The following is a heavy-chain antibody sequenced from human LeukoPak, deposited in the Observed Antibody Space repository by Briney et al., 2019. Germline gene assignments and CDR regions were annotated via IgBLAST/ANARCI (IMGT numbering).Heavy chain of an antibody. CDR3: ASLQQGIEYSSYQLGDY. Sequence: ASVKVSCKASGYSFSNKGISWVRQAPGQGLEWMGGIIPIFGTANYAQKFQGRVTITTDESTSTAYMELSSLRSEDTAVYYCASLQQGIEYSSYQLGDYWGQGTLVTVSS. D-gene: IGHD6-6*01. J-gene: IGHJ4*02. CDR2: IIPIFGTA. V-gene: IGHV1-69*05. CDR1: GYSFSNKG.